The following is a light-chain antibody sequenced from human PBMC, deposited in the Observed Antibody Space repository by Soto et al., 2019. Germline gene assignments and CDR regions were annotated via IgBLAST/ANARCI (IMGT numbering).Light chain of an antibody. Sequence: IVLTQSPATLYLSPGERATLSCRASPSVTNYLAWYQQKPGQPPRLLIYGAFNRAAGIPARFSGSGSGTDFTLTISSLETEDSAVYYGQQRNIWPPVTFGQGTRLEIK. CDR2: GAF. J-gene: IGKJ5*01. V-gene: IGKV3-11*01. CDR3: QQRNIWPPVT. CDR1: PSVTNY.